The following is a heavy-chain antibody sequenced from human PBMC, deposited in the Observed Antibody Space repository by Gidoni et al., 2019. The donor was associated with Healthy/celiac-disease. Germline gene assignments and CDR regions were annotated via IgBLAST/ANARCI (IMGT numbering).Heavy chain of an antibody. D-gene: IGHD3-10*01. CDR1: GYNFTSYY. CDR2: INPSGGST. Sequence: QVQLVQSGAEVKKPGASVKVSCKASGYNFTSYYMHWVRQAPGQGLEWMGIINPSGGSTSYAQKFQGRVTMTRDTSTSTVYMELSSLRSEDTAVYYCARDRGDGGLIPLYYFDYWGQGTLVTVSS. CDR3: ARDRGDGGLIPLYYFDY. J-gene: IGHJ4*02. V-gene: IGHV1-46*01.